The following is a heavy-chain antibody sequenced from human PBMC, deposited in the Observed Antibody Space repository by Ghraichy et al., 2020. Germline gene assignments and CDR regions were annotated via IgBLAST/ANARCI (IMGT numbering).Heavy chain of an antibody. CDR1: GFTFDDYA. D-gene: IGHD6-13*01. V-gene: IGHV3-9*01. CDR3: AKDIDAAAGPWNPPYWFDP. Sequence: GGSLRLSCAASGFTFDDYAMHWVRQAPGKGLEWVSGISWNSGSIGYADSVKGRFTISRDNAKNSLYLQMNSLRAEDTALYYCAKDIDAAAGPWNPPYWFDPWGQGTLVTVSS. CDR2: ISWNSGSI. J-gene: IGHJ5*02.